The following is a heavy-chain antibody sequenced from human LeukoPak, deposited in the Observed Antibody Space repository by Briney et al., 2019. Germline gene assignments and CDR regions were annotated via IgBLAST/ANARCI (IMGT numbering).Heavy chain of an antibody. CDR3: ARDLGAYYYDSSGQGWFDP. V-gene: IGHV1-3*01. CDR1: GGTFSSYA. CDR2: INGGNGNT. D-gene: IGHD3-22*01. Sequence: GSSVKVSCKASGGTFSSYAISWVRQAPGQRLEWMGWINGGNGNTKYSQKFRGRGTITRDTSASTAYMELSSLRSEDTAVYYCARDLGAYYYDSSGQGWFDPWGQGTLVTVSS. J-gene: IGHJ5*02.